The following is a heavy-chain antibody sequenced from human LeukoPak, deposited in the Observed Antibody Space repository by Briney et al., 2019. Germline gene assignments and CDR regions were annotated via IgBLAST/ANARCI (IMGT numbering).Heavy chain of an antibody. Sequence: SETLSLTCTVSGGSISSSSYYWGWIRQPPGKGLEWIGSIYYSGSTYYNPSLKSRVTISVDTSKNQFSLKLSSVTAADTAVYYCARQTGAGLFILPGGQGTLVTVSS. CDR2: IYYSGST. J-gene: IGHJ4*02. CDR3: ARQTGAGLFILP. CDR1: GGSISSSSYY. D-gene: IGHD3-3*01. V-gene: IGHV4-39*01.